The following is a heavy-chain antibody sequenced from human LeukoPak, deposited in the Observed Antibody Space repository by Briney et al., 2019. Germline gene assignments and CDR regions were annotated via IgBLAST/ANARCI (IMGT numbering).Heavy chain of an antibody. D-gene: IGHD6-6*01. CDR3: ARGATHSSSSPDY. CDR2: ISSSGSYI. CDR1: GFTFSSYS. Sequence: GGSLRLSCEASGFTFSSYSMNWVRQAPGKGLEWVSAISSSGSYIYYADSVKGRFTISRDNAKNSLYLQMNSLRAEDTAVYYCARGATHSSSSPDYWGQGTLVTVSS. J-gene: IGHJ4*02. V-gene: IGHV3-21*01.